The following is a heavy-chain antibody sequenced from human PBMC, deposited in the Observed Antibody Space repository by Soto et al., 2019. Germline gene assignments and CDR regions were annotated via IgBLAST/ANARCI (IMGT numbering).Heavy chain of an antibody. Sequence: SVKVSCKASGGTFSSYTISWVRQAPGQGLEWMGRIIPILGIANYAQKFQGRVTITADKSTSTAYMELSSLRSEDTAVYYCARDQGYSSSWDAFDIWGQGTMVTVSS. CDR2: IIPILGIA. D-gene: IGHD6-13*01. V-gene: IGHV1-69*04. CDR1: GGTFSSYT. J-gene: IGHJ3*02. CDR3: ARDQGYSSSWDAFDI.